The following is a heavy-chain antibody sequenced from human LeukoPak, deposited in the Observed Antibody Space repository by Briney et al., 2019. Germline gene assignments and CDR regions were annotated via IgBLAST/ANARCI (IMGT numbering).Heavy chain of an antibody. Sequence: KPSETLSLTCTVSGGSISSSSYYWGWIRQPPGKGLEWIGSIYYSGSTYYNPSLKSRVTISVDTSKNQFSLKLSSVTAAGTAVYYCARLGYSRNVRPYYFDYWGQGTLVTVSS. V-gene: IGHV4-39*01. CDR3: ARLGYSRNVRPYYFDY. CDR1: GGSISSSSYY. D-gene: IGHD2-15*01. J-gene: IGHJ4*02. CDR2: IYYSGST.